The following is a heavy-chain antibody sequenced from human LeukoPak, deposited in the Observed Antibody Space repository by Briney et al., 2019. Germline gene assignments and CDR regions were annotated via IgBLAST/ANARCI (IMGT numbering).Heavy chain of an antibody. CDR3: AKGYIQLWWFDY. J-gene: IGHJ4*02. V-gene: IGHV3-23*01. Sequence: GGSLRLSCAASGFTFSTYAMSWVRQAPGKGPQWVSLISGSGDGAHYADSAKGRFTISRDNSKNTVYLQMTNLRAEDTAVYYCAKGYIQLWWFDYWGQGTLVTVSS. CDR1: GFTFSTYA. D-gene: IGHD2-21*01. CDR2: ISGSGDGA.